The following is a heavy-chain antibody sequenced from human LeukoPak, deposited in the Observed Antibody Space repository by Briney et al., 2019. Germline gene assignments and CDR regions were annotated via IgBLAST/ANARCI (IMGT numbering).Heavy chain of an antibody. CDR3: ARDLGYDSSGYYSA. CDR2: INPNSGGT. J-gene: IGHJ5*02. CDR1: GYTFTGYY. V-gene: IGHV1-2*06. D-gene: IGHD3-22*01. Sequence: EASVTVSCRASGYTFTGYYMHWVRQAPGQGLEWMGRINPNSGGTNYAQKFQGRVTMTRDTSISTAYMELSRLRSDDTAVYYCARDLGYDSSGYYSAWGQGTLVTVSP.